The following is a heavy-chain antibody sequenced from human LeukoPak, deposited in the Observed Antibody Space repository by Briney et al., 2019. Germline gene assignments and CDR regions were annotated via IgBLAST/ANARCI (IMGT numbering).Heavy chain of an antibody. CDR2: IRYDGSNK. CDR1: GFTFSSYG. D-gene: IGHD2-8*01. Sequence: SGGSLRLSCAASGFTFSSYGMHWVRQAPGKGLEWVAFIRYDGSNKYYADSVKGRFTISRDNSKNTLYLQMTSLRAEDTAVYYCAKDRGYCTNGVCYSRFSFDYWGQGTLVTVSS. CDR3: AKDRGYCTNGVCYSRFSFDY. V-gene: IGHV3-30*02. J-gene: IGHJ4*02.